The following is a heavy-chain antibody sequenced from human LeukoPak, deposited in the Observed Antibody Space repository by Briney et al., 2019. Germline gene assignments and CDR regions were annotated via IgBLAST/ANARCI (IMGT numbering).Heavy chain of an antibody. CDR2: INHSGST. J-gene: IGHJ6*03. V-gene: IGHV4-34*01. CDR1: GGSFSGYY. CDR3: AGYYMDV. Sequence: SETLSLTCAVYGGSFSGYYWSWIRQPPGQGLEWIGEINHSGSTNYNPSHKSRVTISVDTSKNQFSLKLSSVTAGDTAVYYCAGYYMDVWGKGTKVTVSS.